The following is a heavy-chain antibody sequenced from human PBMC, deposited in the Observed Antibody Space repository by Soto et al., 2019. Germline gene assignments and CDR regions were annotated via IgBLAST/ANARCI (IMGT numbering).Heavy chain of an antibody. CDR2: MNPGSGDT. J-gene: IGHJ5*02. CDR1: GYTFISYY. V-gene: IGHV1-8*02. CDR3: ARMETFGSLNWFDP. Sequence: ASVKVSCKASGYTFISYYMHWVRQATGQGLEWMGWMNPGSGDTGYAQKFQGRVTMTRDISIATAYMELSSLRSDDTAIYYCARMETFGSLNWFDPWGQGTLVTVSS. D-gene: IGHD3-16*01.